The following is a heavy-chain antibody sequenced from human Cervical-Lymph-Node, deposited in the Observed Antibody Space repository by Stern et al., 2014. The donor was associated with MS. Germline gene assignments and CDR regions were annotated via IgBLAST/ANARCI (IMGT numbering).Heavy chain of an antibody. D-gene: IGHD3-3*01. CDR3: ARAPYDFWSGYYLHDY. CDR1: GGSISSGGYY. CDR2: IYYSGST. J-gene: IGHJ4*02. V-gene: IGHV4-31*03. Sequence: VQLVESGPGLVKPSQTLSLTCTVSGGSISSGGYYWSWIRQHPGKGLEWIGYIYYSGSTYYNPSLKSRVTISVDTSKNQFSLKLSSVTAADTAVYYCARAPYDFWSGYYLHDYWGQGTLVTVSS.